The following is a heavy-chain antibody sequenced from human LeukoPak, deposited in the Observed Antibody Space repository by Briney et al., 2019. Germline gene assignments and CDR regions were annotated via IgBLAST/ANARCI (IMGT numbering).Heavy chain of an antibody. V-gene: IGHV3-33*06. CDR3: AKDRGIAVAGGYFDY. J-gene: IGHJ4*02. Sequence: GRSLRLSCAASGFTFSSYGMHWVRQAPGKGLEWVAAIWYGGSNKYYADSVKGRFTISRDNSKNTLYLQMNSLRAEDTAVYYCAKDRGIAVAGGYFDYWGQGTLVTVSS. CDR2: IWYGGSNK. CDR1: GFTFSSYG. D-gene: IGHD6-19*01.